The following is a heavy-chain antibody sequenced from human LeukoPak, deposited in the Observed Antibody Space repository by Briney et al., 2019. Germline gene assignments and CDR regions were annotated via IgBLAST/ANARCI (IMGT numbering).Heavy chain of an antibody. D-gene: IGHD3-10*01. J-gene: IGHJ4*02. CDR3: VRSYYYGSGSYYHLDY. Sequence: GGSLRLSCSASGFNFSNYAMHWVRQAPGKRLEYVSGISSNGGSTLYVDSVKGRFTISRDNPKNTLHVQMSSLRAEDTAVYYCVRSYYYGSGSYYHLDYWGQGTLVTVSS. CDR2: ISSNGGST. CDR1: GFNFSNYA. V-gene: IGHV3-64*05.